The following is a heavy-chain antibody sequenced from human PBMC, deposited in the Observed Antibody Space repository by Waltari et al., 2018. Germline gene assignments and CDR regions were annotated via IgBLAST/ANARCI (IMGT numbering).Heavy chain of an antibody. J-gene: IGHJ4*02. CDR3: ASLDNYYFDY. CDR1: GFTFSSYW. V-gene: IGHV3-74*01. Sequence: VQLVGFGGGLVQPGGSLRIPCAASGFTFSSYWKHWVRQAPGKGLVWVSRINSDGSSTSYADSVKGRFTISRDNAKNTLYLQMNSLRAEDTAVYYCASLDNYYFDYWGQGTLVTVSS. D-gene: IGHD1-20*01. CDR2: INSDGSST.